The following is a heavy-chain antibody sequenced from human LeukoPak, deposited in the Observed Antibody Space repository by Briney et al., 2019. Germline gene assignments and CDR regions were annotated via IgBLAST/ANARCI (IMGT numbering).Heavy chain of an antibody. CDR1: GGSVSSGGYY. CDR2: HYYSGST. Sequence: SETLSLTCTVSGGSVSSGGYYWSWIRQPPGKGLEWIGFHYYSGSTNYNPSLKSRVTISVDRSKNQLSLKMTSVTAADTAVYYCARAIVGVTRWDFWGQGTLVSVSS. V-gene: IGHV4-61*08. J-gene: IGHJ4*02. D-gene: IGHD1-26*01. CDR3: ARAIVGVTRWDF.